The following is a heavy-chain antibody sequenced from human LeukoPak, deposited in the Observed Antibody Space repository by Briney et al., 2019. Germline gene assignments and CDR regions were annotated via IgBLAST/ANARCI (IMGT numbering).Heavy chain of an antibody. CDR2: IKQDGSEK. Sequence: PGGSLRLSCAASGFTFSRYWMSWVRQAPGKGLEWVANIKQDGSEKYYVDSVKGRFTISRDNAKNSLYLQMNSLRAEDTAVYYCARRIPMWELFDYWGQGTLVTVSS. D-gene: IGHD1-26*01. CDR1: GFTFSRYW. J-gene: IGHJ4*02. V-gene: IGHV3-7*01. CDR3: ARRIPMWELFDY.